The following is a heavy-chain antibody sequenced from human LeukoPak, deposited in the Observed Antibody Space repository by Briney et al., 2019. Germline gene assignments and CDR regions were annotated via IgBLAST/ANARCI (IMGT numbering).Heavy chain of an antibody. V-gene: IGHV3-74*01. Sequence: PGGSLRLSCAASGSTFSSYWMHWVRQAPGKGLVWVSRINSDGSSTSYADSVKGRFTISRDNAKNTLYLQMNSLRAEDTAVYYCARDPEYSSSSREFDYWGQGTLVTVSS. CDR2: INSDGSST. CDR1: GSTFSSYW. J-gene: IGHJ4*02. D-gene: IGHD6-6*01. CDR3: ARDPEYSSSSREFDY.